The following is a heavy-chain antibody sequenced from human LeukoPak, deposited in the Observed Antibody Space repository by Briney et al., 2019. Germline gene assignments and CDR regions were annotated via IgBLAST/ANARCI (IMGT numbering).Heavy chain of an antibody. V-gene: IGHV3-30*18. D-gene: IGHD6-13*01. CDR2: ISYDGSNK. Sequence: GGSLRLSCAASGFTFSSYGMHWVRQAPGKGLEWVAVISYDGSNKYYADSVEGRFPISRDNSKNTLYLQMNSLRAEDTAVYYCAKDSGIAAASPNYYFYYVMDVWGQGPTVTVSS. CDR1: GFTFSSYG. CDR3: AKDSGIAAASPNYYFYYVMDV. J-gene: IGHJ6*02.